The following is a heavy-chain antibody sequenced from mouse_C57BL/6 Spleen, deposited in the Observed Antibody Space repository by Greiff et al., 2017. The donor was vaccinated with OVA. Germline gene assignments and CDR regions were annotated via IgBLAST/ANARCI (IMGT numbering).Heavy chain of an antibody. J-gene: IGHJ4*01. CDR1: GYTFTSYG. Sequence: QVQLQQSGAELARPGASVKLSCKASGYTFTSYGISWVKQRTGQGLEWIGEIYPRSGNTYYNEKFKGKATLTADKSSSTAYMELRSLKSEDCAVYFGARWGYDYAGNYAMDYWGQGTSGTVSS. D-gene: IGHD2-4*01. CDR2: IYPRSGNT. V-gene: IGHV1-81*01. CDR3: ARWGYDYAGNYAMDY.